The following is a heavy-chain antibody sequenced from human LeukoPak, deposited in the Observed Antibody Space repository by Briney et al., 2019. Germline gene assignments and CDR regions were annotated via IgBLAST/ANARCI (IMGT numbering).Heavy chain of an antibody. CDR3: ARAAGIVGATPGY. Sequence: PGGSLRLSCAASGFTFSSYAMSWVRQAPGKGLEWVAPISGRGTTTYYADSVKGRFTISRDNSRNTLYLQMNSLRAEDTAVYYCARAAGIVGATPGYWGQGTLVTVSS. CDR1: GFTFSSYA. V-gene: IGHV3-23*01. CDR2: ISGRGTTT. D-gene: IGHD1-26*01. J-gene: IGHJ4*02.